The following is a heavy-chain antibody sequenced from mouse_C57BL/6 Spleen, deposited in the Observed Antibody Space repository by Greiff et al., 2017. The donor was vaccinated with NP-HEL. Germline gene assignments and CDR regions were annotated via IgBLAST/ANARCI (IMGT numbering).Heavy chain of an antibody. D-gene: IGHD2-1*01. J-gene: IGHJ2*01. CDR1: GYTFTDYE. V-gene: IGHV1-15*01. CDR3: TGNYLY. Sequence: QVQLKESGAELVRPGASVTLSCKASGYTFTDYEMHWVKQTPVHGLEWIGAIDPETGGTAYNQKFKGKAILTADKSSSTAYMELRSLTSEDSAVYYCTGNYLYWGQGTTLTVSS. CDR2: IDPETGGT.